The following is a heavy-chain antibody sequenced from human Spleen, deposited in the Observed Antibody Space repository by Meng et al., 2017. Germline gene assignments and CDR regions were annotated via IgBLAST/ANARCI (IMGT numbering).Heavy chain of an antibody. J-gene: IGHJ4*02. V-gene: IGHV1-3*01. Sequence: VQLLQSGAEVTKPGASVKVSCKASGYTFTSYAMHWVRQAPGQRLEWMGWINAGNANTRYSQKFQTRVTITRDTSASTAYMELSSLRSEDTAVYYCARGYYDDVWGSYRYPDYWGQGTLVTVSS. D-gene: IGHD3-16*02. CDR1: GYTFTSYA. CDR2: INAGNANT. CDR3: ARGYYDDVWGSYRYPDY.